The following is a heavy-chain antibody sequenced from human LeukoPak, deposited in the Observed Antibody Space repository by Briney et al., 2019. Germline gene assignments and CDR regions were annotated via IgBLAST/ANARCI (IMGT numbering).Heavy chain of an antibody. D-gene: IGHD1-26*01. V-gene: IGHV3-66*01. CDR1: EFSVGSNY. Sequence: GGSLRLSCAASEFSVGSNYMTWVRQAPGKGLEWVSLIYSGGSTYYADSVKGRFTISRDNSKNTLYLQMNSLRAEDTAVYYCAFEVGASDAFDIWGQGTMVTVSS. J-gene: IGHJ3*02. CDR3: AFEVGASDAFDI. CDR2: IYSGGST.